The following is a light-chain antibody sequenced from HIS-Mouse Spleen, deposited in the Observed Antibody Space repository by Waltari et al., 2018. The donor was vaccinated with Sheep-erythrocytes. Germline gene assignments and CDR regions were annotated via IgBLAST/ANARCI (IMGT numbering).Light chain of an antibody. Sequence: DIVMTQSPLSLPVTPGEPASISCRYSQSLLHSNGYNYLDWYLQKPGQSPQLLIYLGSNRASGVPDRFSGSGSGTDFTLKISRVEAEDVWVYYCMQALQTPRLTFGGGTKVEIK. CDR3: MQALQTPRLT. V-gene: IGKV2-28*01. CDR1: QSLLHSNGYNY. CDR2: LGS. J-gene: IGKJ4*01.